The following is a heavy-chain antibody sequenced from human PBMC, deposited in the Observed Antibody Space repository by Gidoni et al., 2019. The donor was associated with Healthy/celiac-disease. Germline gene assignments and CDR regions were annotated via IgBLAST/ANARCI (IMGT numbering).Heavy chain of an antibody. J-gene: IGHJ5*02. CDR2: INPSGGST. CDR1: GYTFTRYY. Sequence: QLQLVQSGAEVKQPGASVQVSCKASGYTFTRYYMHWVRQAPGQGLEWMGIINPSGGSTSYAQKFQGRVTMTRDTSTSTVYMELSSLRSEDTAVYYCARGLYDFWSGYYRTSRNWFDPWGQGTLVTVSS. D-gene: IGHD3-3*01. V-gene: IGHV1-46*01. CDR3: ARGLYDFWSGYYRTSRNWFDP.